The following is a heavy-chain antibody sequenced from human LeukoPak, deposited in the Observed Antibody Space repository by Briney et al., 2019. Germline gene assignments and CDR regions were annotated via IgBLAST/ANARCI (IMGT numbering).Heavy chain of an antibody. V-gene: IGHV3-21*01. CDR1: GFTFSSYS. J-gene: IGHJ4*02. CDR3: ARAGGSTVSHSDY. Sequence: RGSLRLSCAASGFTFSSYSMNWIRQAPGKGLEWVSSISSSTSYIYYADSVKGRFTISKDNAKNSLYLQMNSLRAEDTAVYYCARAGGSTVSHSDYWGQGTLVTVSS. D-gene: IGHD3-16*01. CDR2: ISSSTSYI.